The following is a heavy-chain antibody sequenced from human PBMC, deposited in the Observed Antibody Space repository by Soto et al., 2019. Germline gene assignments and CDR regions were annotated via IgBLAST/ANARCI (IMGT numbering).Heavy chain of an antibody. J-gene: IGHJ4*02. CDR1: GFTFSSLS. V-gene: IGHV3-64D*06. CDR2: VSSDGGRI. Sequence: GGSLRLSCSASGFTFSSLSMHWVRQSPGKGLEYVSHVSSDGGRIYYADSVKGRFTISRDNSKNMLYLQMSSLRPDDSAVYYCVKSRGGANYDSFDWGQGTLVTVSS. D-gene: IGHD2-15*01. CDR3: VKSRGGANYDSFD.